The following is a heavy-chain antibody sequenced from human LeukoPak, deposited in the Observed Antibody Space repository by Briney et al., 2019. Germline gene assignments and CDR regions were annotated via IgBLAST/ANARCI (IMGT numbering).Heavy chain of an antibody. V-gene: IGHV3-21*01. CDR3: ARDPAPIAVAGIVGDY. CDR1: GFTFSSYS. J-gene: IGHJ4*02. D-gene: IGHD6-19*01. CDR2: ISSSSSYI. Sequence: PGGSLRLSCAASGFTFSSYSMNWVRQAPGKGLEWVSSISSSSSYIYYADSVKGRFTISRDNAKNSLYLQMNSLRADDTAVYYCARDPAPIAVAGIVGDYWGQGTLVTVSS.